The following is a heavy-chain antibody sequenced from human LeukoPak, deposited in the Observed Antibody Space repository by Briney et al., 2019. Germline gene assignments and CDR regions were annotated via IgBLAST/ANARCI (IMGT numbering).Heavy chain of an antibody. J-gene: IGHJ4*02. V-gene: IGHV3-7*01. Sequence: QPGGSLRLSCAASGFTFSDHYTDWVRQAPGKGLEWVANINQGGSDKYYVDSVKGRFTISRDNANNLLYLQMNSLRGEDTAVYYCTRDRSRAEDDWGQGTLVTVSS. CDR3: TRDRSRAEDD. CDR2: INQGGSDK. D-gene: IGHD1-14*01. CDR1: GFTFSDHY.